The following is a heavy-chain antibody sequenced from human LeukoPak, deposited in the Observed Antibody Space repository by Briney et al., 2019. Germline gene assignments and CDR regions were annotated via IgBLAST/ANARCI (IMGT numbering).Heavy chain of an antibody. J-gene: IGHJ4*02. Sequence: GASLKVSCKASGYPFRSYVIHWLRQAPGQNLEWIGWINPANGNTKYSRNFQGRVTITRDTSASVVYMELSSLTYEDTAVYFCARDGYDADGYLDDWGQGALVPVSS. CDR3: ARDGYDADGYLDD. CDR2: INPANGNT. CDR1: GYPFRSYV. V-gene: IGHV1-3*01. D-gene: IGHD5-18*01.